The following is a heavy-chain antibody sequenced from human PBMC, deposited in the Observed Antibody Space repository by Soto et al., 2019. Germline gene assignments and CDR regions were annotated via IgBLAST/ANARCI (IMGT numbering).Heavy chain of an antibody. D-gene: IGHD2-15*01. CDR3: TVVSPTARIDY. J-gene: IGHJ4*02. CDR1: GYSISSGYY. V-gene: IGHV4-38-2*01. CDR2: IYHSGST. Sequence: PSETLSLTCAVSGYSISSGYYWGWIRQPPGKGLEWIGSIYHSGSTYYNPSLTSRVIISVDTSPNQFSLKLSSVTAADTAVYCSTVVSPTARIDYWGQGTLVTVSS.